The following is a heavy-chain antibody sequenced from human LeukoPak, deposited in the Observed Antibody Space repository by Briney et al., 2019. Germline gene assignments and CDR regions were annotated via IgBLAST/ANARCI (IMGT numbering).Heavy chain of an antibody. D-gene: IGHD6-6*01. Sequence: AASVKVSCKASGYTFTGYYMHWVRQAPGQGLEWMGWINPNSGGTNYAQKFEGRVTMTRDTSISTAYMELSRLRSDDTAVYYCARKGIAARTNYFDYWGQGTLVTVSS. CDR3: ARKGIAARTNYFDY. J-gene: IGHJ4*02. V-gene: IGHV1-2*02. CDR2: INPNSGGT. CDR1: GYTFTGYY.